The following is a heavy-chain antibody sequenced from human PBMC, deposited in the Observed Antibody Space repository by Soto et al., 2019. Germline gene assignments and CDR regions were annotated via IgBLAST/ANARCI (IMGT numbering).Heavy chain of an antibody. J-gene: IGHJ4*02. CDR3: ARDYSYCGGDCYSRLTKWDY. Sequence: GASVKVSCKASGYTFTSYGISWVRQAPGQGLEWMGWISAYNGNTNYAQKLQGRVTMTTDTSTSTAYMELRSLRSDDTAVYYCARDYSYCGGDCYSRLTKWDYWGQGTLVTVSS. V-gene: IGHV1-18*01. D-gene: IGHD2-21*01. CDR2: ISAYNGNT. CDR1: GYTFTSYG.